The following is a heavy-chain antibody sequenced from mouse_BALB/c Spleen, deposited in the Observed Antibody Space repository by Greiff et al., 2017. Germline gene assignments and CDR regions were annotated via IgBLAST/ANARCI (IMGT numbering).Heavy chain of an antibody. J-gene: IGHJ1*01. CDR2: ISSGGGST. CDR3: ARHRGRSYWYFDV. D-gene: IGHD3-1*01. Sequence: EVKLVESGGGLVKPGGSLKLSCAASGFAFSSYDMSWVRQTPEKRLEWVAYISSGGGSTYYPDTVKGRFTISRDNAKNTLYLQMSSLKSEDTAMYYCARHRGRSYWYFDVWGAGTTVTVSS. V-gene: IGHV5-12-1*01. CDR1: GFAFSSYD.